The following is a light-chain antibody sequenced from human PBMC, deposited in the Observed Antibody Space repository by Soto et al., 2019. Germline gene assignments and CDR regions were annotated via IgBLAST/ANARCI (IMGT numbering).Light chain of an antibody. CDR3: QTWGTGIVV. CDR1: RGHSRYA. V-gene: IGLV4-69*01. Sequence: QPVLTQSPSASASLGASVKLTCTLSRGHSRYAIAWHQQQPEKGPRYLMKLNSDGSHSKGDGIPDRFSGSSSGAERYLTISSLQSEDEADYYCQTWGTGIVVFGGGTKVTVL. J-gene: IGLJ2*01. CDR2: LNSDGSH.